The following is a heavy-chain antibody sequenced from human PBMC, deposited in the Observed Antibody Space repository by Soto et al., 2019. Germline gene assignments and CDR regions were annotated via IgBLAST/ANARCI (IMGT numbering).Heavy chain of an antibody. CDR3: ASAAAGPPYYYYYYGMDV. D-gene: IGHD6-13*01. CDR2: IIPIFGTA. J-gene: IGHJ6*02. CDR1: GGTFSSYA. Sequence: SVKVSCKASGGTFSSYAISWVRQAPGQGLEWMGGIIPIFGTANYAQKFQGRVTITADESTSTAYMELSSLRSEDTAVYYCASAAAGPPYYYYYYGMDVWGQGTTVTVSS. V-gene: IGHV1-69*13.